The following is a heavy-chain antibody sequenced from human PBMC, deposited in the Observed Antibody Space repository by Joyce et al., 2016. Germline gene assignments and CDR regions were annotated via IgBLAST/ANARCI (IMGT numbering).Heavy chain of an antibody. CDR3: ARDLEYSGYGDY. CDR1: GYTFTKFA. V-gene: IGHV1-18*01. J-gene: IGHJ4*02. Sequence: QVELVPSGAEMKKPGASVKVSCTTFGYTFTKFAISWVRQVSGQGLEWMVWISGKSGKTYYAQSFQGRVTLTTDTSTNMAYMELRSLTSDDTAVYFCARDLEYSGYGDYWGQGTLVTVSS. D-gene: IGHD5-12*01. CDR2: ISGKSGKT.